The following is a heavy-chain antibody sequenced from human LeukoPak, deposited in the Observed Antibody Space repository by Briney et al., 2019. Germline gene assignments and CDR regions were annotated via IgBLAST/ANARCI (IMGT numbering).Heavy chain of an antibody. CDR3: ARLPTLDY. J-gene: IGHJ4*02. CDR2: IYYSGST. CDR1: GVSISSSSYY. V-gene: IGHV4-39*07. Sequence: SETLSLTCTVSGVSISSSSYYWGWIRQPPGKGLEWIGSIYYSGSTYYNPSLKSRVTISVDTSKNQFSLKLSSVTAADTAVYYCARLPTLDYWGQGTLVTVSS.